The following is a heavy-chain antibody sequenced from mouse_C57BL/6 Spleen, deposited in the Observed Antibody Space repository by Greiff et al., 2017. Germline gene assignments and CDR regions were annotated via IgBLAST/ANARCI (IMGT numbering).Heavy chain of an antibody. Sequence: QVQLQQPGAELVKPGASVKVFCKASGYTFTSYWMHWVKQRPGQGLEWIGRIHLSDSDTNYNQKCKGKATLTVDKSSSTAYMQLSSLTSEDSAVYYCASRTSTFPYAMDYWGQGTSVTVSS. CDR2: IHLSDSDT. CDR3: ASRTSTFPYAMDY. CDR1: GYTFTSYW. V-gene: IGHV1-74*01. D-gene: IGHD2-1*01. J-gene: IGHJ4*01.